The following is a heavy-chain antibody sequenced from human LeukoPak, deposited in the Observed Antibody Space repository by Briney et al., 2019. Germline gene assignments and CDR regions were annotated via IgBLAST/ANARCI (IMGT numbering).Heavy chain of an antibody. CDR3: ARAFSRSSTSWYYFDY. CDR1: GLTVSSNY. Sequence: GGSLRLSCAASGLTVSSNYMSWVRQAPGKGLEWVSVIYSGGSTYYADSVKGRFTISRDNSKNTLYLQMNSLRAEDTAVYYCARAFSRSSTSWYYFDYWGQGTLVTVSS. V-gene: IGHV3-66*02. CDR2: IYSGGST. J-gene: IGHJ4*02. D-gene: IGHD2-2*01.